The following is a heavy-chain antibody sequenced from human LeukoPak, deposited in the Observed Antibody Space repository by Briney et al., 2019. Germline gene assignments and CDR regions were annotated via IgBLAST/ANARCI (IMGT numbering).Heavy chain of an antibody. CDR1: GYTFTNYD. V-gene: IGHV1-8*02. Sequence: LVASVKVSCKASGYTFTNYDINWVRQATGQGPEWRGWMNPNSGNTGYAQKFQGRVTMTRNTSISTAYMELSSLRSEDTAVYYCARGRRLLRRYYYYYMDVWGEGTTVTISS. J-gene: IGHJ6*03. CDR2: MNPNSGNT. CDR3: ARGRRLLRRYYYYYMDV. D-gene: IGHD1-26*01.